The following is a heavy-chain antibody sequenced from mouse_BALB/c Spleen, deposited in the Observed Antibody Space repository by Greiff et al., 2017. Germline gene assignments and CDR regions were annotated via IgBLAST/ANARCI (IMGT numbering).Heavy chain of an antibody. CDR1: GFTFSSYA. CDR3: ARHDDYDGHAMDY. CDR2: ISSGGSYT. J-gene: IGHJ4*01. Sequence: DVKLQESGGGLVKPGGSLKLSCAASGFTFSSYAMSWVRQTPEKRLEWVATISSGGSYTYYPDSVKGRFTISRDNAKNTLYLQMSSLRSEDTAMYYCARHDDYDGHAMDYWGQGTSVTVSS. D-gene: IGHD2-4*01. V-gene: IGHV5-9-3*01.